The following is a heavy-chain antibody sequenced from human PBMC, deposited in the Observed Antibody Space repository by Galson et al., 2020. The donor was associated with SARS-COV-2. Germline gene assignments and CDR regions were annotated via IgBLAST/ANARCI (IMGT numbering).Heavy chain of an antibody. CDR3: ARGQLYDAFDI. D-gene: IGHD6-6*01. CDR1: GFTFSDYY. J-gene: IGHJ3*02. Sequence: KIGESLKISCAASGFTFSDYYMSWIRQAPGKGLEWVSYISSSGSTIYYADSVKGRFTISRDNAKNSLYLQMNSLRAEDTAVYYCARGQLYDAFDIWGQGTMVTVSS. V-gene: IGHV3-11*01. CDR2: ISSSGSTI.